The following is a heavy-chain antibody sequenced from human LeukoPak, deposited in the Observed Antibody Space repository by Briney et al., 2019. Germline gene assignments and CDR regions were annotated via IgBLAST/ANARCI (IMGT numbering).Heavy chain of an antibody. J-gene: IGHJ4*02. Sequence: GGSLRLSCAASGFTFSDYEMNWLRQAPGKGLEWLSYISSGGYTADYADSVKGRFTISRDNAKNSVYLQMHSLRAEDTGLYYCARSKRDIVATIGYWGQGTLVAVSS. CDR2: ISSGGYTA. V-gene: IGHV3-48*03. CDR1: GFTFSDYE. CDR3: ARSKRDIVATIGY. D-gene: IGHD5-12*01.